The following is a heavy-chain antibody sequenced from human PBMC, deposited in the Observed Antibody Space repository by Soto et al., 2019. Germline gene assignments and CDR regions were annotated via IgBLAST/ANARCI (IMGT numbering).Heavy chain of an antibody. CDR1: GFTFSDYY. Sequence: QVQLVESGGGLVRPGGSLRLSCAASGFTFSDYYMSWIRQAPGKGLEWVAYIFNSGNMIFYAHSVKGRFTISRDNVKNTLVLEMNSLRVVDAAVYYCGRESGGWLYYAYMDVWGKGGTVTVSS. D-gene: IGHD3-3*01. J-gene: IGHJ6*03. CDR3: GRESGGWLYYAYMDV. CDR2: IFNSGNMI. V-gene: IGHV3-11*01.